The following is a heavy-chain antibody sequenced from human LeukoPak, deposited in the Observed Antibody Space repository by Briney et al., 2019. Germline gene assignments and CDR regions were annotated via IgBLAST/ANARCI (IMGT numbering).Heavy chain of an antibody. CDR3: ARHVYGEGMVV. V-gene: IGHV4-59*08. D-gene: IGHD4-17*01. CDR1: SGSLNGYY. Sequence: ETLSLTCTVSSGSLNGYYWGWIRQPPGKGLECVGYIHSSEGTAHNSSLKSRLTISLDTSKNQFSLTLSSVTATDTAVYYCARHVYGEGMVVWGKGTTVTVSS. CDR2: IHSSEGT. J-gene: IGHJ6*04.